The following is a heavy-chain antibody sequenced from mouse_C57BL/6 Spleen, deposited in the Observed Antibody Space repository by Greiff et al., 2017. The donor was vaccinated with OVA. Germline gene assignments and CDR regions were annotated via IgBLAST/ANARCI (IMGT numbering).Heavy chain of an antibody. Sequence: EVKLVESGPGLVKPSQSLSLTCSVTGYSITSGYYWNWIRQFPGNKLEWMGYISYDGSNNYNPSLKNRISITRDTSKNQFFLKLNSVTTEDTATYYCARKGFYYGPSYWYFDVWGTGTTVTVSS. J-gene: IGHJ1*03. CDR1: GYSITSGYY. CDR2: ISYDGSN. CDR3: ARKGFYYGPSYWYFDV. D-gene: IGHD1-2*01. V-gene: IGHV3-6*01.